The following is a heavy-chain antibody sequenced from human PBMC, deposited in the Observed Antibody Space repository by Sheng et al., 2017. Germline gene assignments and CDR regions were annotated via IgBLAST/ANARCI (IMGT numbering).Heavy chain of an antibody. J-gene: IGHJ6*02. CDR1: GFTFSNYG. D-gene: IGHD3-9*01. V-gene: IGHV3-30*18. Sequence: ESVGGAVQPGRSLRLSCAASGFTFSNYGFHWVRQAPGKGLEWVTFISYDGSKKYYVDAVKGRFTVSRDISKNTLYLKMDSLRVEDTAIYFCAKEMLDFERYNGMDVWGQGTTVTVS. CDR2: ISYDGSKK. CDR3: AKEMLDFERYNGMDV.